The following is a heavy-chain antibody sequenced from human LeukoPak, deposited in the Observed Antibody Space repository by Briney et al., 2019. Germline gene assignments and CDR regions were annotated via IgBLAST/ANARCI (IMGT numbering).Heavy chain of an antibody. V-gene: IGHV4-31*03. CDR3: ASVGTTTHAFDF. D-gene: IGHD1-26*01. Sequence: PSQTLSLTCTVSGDSIPSGAYCLSWIRQHPGEGLEWLGHIYDSGSTYYNPSLMSRVTISVDTSKNQLSLKLRFVTAADTAVYYCASVGTTTHAFDFWGQGTMVTVSS. J-gene: IGHJ3*01. CDR2: IYDSGST. CDR1: GDSIPSGAYC.